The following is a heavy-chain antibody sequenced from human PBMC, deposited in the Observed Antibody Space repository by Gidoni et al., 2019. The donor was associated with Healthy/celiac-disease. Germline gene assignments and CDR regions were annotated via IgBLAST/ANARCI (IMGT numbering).Heavy chain of an antibody. Sequence: EVQLVESGGGLVKPGGSLRLSCAASGFTFTSYSMNWVRQAQGKGLEWVSSISSSSSYIYYADSVKGRFTISRDNAKNSLYLQMNSLRAEDTAVYYCARDDSGGTWTYGMDVWGQGTTVTVSS. CDR3: ARDDSGGTWTYGMDV. CDR1: GFTFTSYS. D-gene: IGHD3-10*01. J-gene: IGHJ6*02. CDR2: ISSSSSYI. V-gene: IGHV3-21*01.